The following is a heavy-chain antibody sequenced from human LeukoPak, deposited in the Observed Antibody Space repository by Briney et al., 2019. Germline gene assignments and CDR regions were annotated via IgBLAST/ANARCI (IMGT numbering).Heavy chain of an antibody. D-gene: IGHD3-22*01. CDR3: AREYYYDSSGSPVFDI. V-gene: IGHV3-20*01. Sequence: GGSLRLFCAASGFTFDDYGMSWVRQAPGKGLEWVSGINWNGGSTGYADSVKGRFTISRDNAKNSLYLQMNSLRAEDTALYHCAREYYYDSSGSPVFDIWGQGTMVTVSS. CDR1: GFTFDDYG. J-gene: IGHJ3*02. CDR2: INWNGGST.